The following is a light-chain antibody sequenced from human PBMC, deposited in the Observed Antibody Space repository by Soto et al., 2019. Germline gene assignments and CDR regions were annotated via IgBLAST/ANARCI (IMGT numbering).Light chain of an antibody. CDR3: QQYGTSPPEYT. J-gene: IGKJ2*01. Sequence: EVVLTQSPGTLSLSPGERATLSCRASQSVSSIYLAWYQHKPGQAPRLLIYGTSRRATGIPGRFSGSRSGTDFTLTISGLEPEDFAVYYCQQYGTSPPEYTFGQGTKLEIK. CDR1: QSVSSIY. V-gene: IGKV3-20*01. CDR2: GTS.